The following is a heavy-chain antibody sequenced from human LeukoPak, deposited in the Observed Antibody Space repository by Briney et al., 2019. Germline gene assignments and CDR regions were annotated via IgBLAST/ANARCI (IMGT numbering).Heavy chain of an antibody. CDR1: GGSFSGYY. Sequence: PSETLSLTCAVYGGSFSGYYWSWIRQPPGKGLEWIGEINHSGSTNYNPSLKSRVTISVDTSKNQFSLKLSSVTAADTAVYYCARDPTTPPWYFDLWGRGTLVTVSS. J-gene: IGHJ2*01. D-gene: IGHD1-26*01. CDR2: INHSGST. CDR3: ARDPTTPPWYFDL. V-gene: IGHV4-34*01.